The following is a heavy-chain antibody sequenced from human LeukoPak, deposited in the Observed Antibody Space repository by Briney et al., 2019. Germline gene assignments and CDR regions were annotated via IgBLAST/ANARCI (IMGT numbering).Heavy chain of an antibody. J-gene: IGHJ4*02. CDR2: IKPDGSKK. CDR3: ARERMYSGSGSTYPYYDY. D-gene: IGHD3-10*01. Sequence: PGGSLRLSCAASGFTFSSYWMSWVRQSPGKGLEWVANIKPDGSKKYFMDSVKGRFTISRDNAKNALYLEMNSLRAEDTAEYFCARERMYSGSGSTYPYYDYWGQGTLVTVSS. CDR1: GFTFSSYW. V-gene: IGHV3-7*01.